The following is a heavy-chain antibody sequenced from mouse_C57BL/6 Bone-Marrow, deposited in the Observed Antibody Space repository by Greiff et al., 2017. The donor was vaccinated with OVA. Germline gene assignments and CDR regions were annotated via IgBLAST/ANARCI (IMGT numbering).Heavy chain of an antibody. Sequence: DVQLQESGPGLVKPSQSLSLTCSVTGYSITSGYYWNWIRQFPGNKLEWMGYISYDGSNNYNPSLKNRISITRDTSKNQFFLKLNSVTTEDTATYYCAREGVTEAWFAYWGQGTLVTVSA. V-gene: IGHV3-6*01. CDR2: ISYDGSN. D-gene: IGHD2-2*01. J-gene: IGHJ3*01. CDR1: GYSITSGYY. CDR3: AREGVTEAWFAY.